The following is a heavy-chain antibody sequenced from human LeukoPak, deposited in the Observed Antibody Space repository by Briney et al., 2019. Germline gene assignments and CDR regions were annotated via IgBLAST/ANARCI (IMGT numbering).Heavy chain of an antibody. D-gene: IGHD2-15*01. CDR2: IKQDGSEK. CDR3: ARDFALLRGDY. CDR1: GFTFSSYW. Sequence: GGPLSLSCAASGFTFSSYWMSWVRQAPGKGLEWVANIKQDGSEKYYVDSVKGRFTISRDNAKNSLYLQMNSLRAEDTAVYYCARDFALLRGDYWGQGTLVTVSS. V-gene: IGHV3-7*03. J-gene: IGHJ4*02.